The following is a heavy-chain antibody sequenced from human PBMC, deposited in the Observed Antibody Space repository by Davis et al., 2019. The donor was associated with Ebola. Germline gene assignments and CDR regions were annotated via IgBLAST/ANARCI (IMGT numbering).Heavy chain of an antibody. CDR2: IYWDNDK. CDR1: GFPLSTSEVG. V-gene: IGHV2-5*02. J-gene: IGHJ4*02. D-gene: IGHD7-27*01. CDR3: THATSWGSEFDY. Sequence: SGPPLANPTQPLTLTCTFSGFPLSTSEVGVGWIRQPPGTALEWLAIIYWDNDKRYSPSLKSRLTITKDTSKNQVVLTMTNRDPVDTATYCCTHATSWGSEFDYWGQGTLVTVSS.